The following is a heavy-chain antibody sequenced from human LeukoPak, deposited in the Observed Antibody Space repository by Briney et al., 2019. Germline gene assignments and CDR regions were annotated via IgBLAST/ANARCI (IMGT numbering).Heavy chain of an antibody. CDR1: GGSISSGGYY. CDR2: IYYSGST. V-gene: IGHV4-31*03. CDR3: HMRGDMIAGDY. D-gene: IGHD3-22*01. J-gene: IGHJ4*02. Sequence: SQTLSLTCTVSGGSISSGGYYWSWIRQHPGKGLEWIGYIYYSGSTYYNPSLKSRVTISVDTSKNQFSLKLSSVTAADTVVYYCHMRGDMIAGDYWGQGTLVTVSS.